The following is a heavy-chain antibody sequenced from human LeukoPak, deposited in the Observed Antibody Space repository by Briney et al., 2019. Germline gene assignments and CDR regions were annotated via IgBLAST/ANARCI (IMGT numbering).Heavy chain of an antibody. CDR1: GFTFSSYA. CDR2: ISFDGSKT. J-gene: IGHJ6*02. CDR3: ARDRQPYYHYYGMDV. V-gene: IGHV3-30-3*01. D-gene: IGHD6-6*01. Sequence: GGSLRLSCAASGFTFSSYAMHWVRQAPGKGLEWVAVISFDGSKTYYADSMKGRCTISRDNSKNTLYLQMNSLRAEDTAAYYCARDRQPYYHYYGMDVWGQGTMVTVSS.